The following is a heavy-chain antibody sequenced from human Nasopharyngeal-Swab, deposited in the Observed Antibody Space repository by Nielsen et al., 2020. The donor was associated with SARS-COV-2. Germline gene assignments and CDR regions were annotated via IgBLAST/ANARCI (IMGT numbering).Heavy chain of an antibody. J-gene: IGHJ5*02. V-gene: IGHV4-34*01. D-gene: IGHD2-15*01. CDR2: INHSGST. Sequence: PGKGLEWIGEINHSGSTNYNLSLKSRVTISVDTSKNQFSLKLSSVTAADTAVYYCARGFRTPIVVVVAACCPAHGGHWFDPWGQGTLVTVSS. CDR3: ARGFRTPIVVVVAACCPAHGGHWFDP.